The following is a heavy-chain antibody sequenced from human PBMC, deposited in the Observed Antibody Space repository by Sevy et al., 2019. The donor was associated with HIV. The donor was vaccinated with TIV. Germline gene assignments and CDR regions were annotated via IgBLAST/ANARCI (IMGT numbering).Heavy chain of an antibody. CDR1: GGSISSYY. V-gene: IGHV4-59*01. Sequence: SETLSLTCTVSGGSISSYYWSWIRQPPGKGLEWIGYIYYSGSTNYNPSLKSRVTISVDTSKNQFPLKLSSVTAADTAVYYCASYSNTFDYWGQGTLVTVSS. CDR3: ASYSNTFDY. CDR2: IYYSGST. J-gene: IGHJ4*02. D-gene: IGHD4-4*01.